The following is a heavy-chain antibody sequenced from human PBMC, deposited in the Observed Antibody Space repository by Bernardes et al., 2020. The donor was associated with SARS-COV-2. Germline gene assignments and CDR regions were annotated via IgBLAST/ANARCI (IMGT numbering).Heavy chain of an antibody. Sequence: SETLSLTCTVSGGSISSYYWSWIRQPPGKGLEWIGYIYYSGSTNYNPSLKSRVTISVDTSKKQFSLKLRSVTAADTAVYYCARLATVTIFGVVIVNYFDYWGQGTLVTVSS. CDR1: GGSISSYY. J-gene: IGHJ4*02. D-gene: IGHD3-3*01. CDR2: IYYSGST. CDR3: ARLATVTIFGVVIVNYFDY. V-gene: IGHV4-59*01.